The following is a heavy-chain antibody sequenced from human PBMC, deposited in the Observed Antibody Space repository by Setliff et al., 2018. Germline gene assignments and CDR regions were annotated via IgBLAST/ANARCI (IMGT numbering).Heavy chain of an antibody. V-gene: IGHV4-39*01. Sequence: SETLSLTCTVSGGFINNGDYNWGWVRQPPGEGLECVGSLYYSGSTYYNPSLKSRVTISVDTSKTQFSLNLRFVTAADTAVYYCARAAKYDSSSYYGLWLDPWGQGTLVTVSS. CDR1: GGFINNGDYN. CDR2: LYYSGST. D-gene: IGHD3-22*01. CDR3: ARAAKYDSSSYYGLWLDP. J-gene: IGHJ5*02.